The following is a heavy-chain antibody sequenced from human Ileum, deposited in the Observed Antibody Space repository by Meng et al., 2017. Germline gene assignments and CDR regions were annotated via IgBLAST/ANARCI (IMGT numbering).Heavy chain of an antibody. V-gene: IGHV4-61*08. CDR3: ARDHMGSLDY. CDR1: GGSVSRAGYQ. Sequence: VQLQESGPGSVRPSGTPSLICTGTGGSVSRAGYQWGWIRQPPGKGLEWIGYASTNYNPSLKSRVTISLDTSRNQFSLSLSSVTAADTAVYYCARDHMGSLDYWGQGILVTVSS. CDR2: AST. J-gene: IGHJ4*02. D-gene: IGHD1-26*01.